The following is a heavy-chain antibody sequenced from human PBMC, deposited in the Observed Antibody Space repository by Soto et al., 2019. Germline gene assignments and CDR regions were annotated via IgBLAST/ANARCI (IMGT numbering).Heavy chain of an antibody. CDR1: GLLITRGTY. D-gene: IGHD2-15*01. CDR3: ARARWYDAFDV. J-gene: IGHJ3*01. Sequence: PSETLSPTGPVAGLLITRGTYGGWIATPAGRALEWVVSIFHGGTNYLLPPLKRRFTISVDISKNQFSLKLNSVTAADRDVYYCARARWYDAFDVWGQGTVVTVSS. V-gene: IGHV4-38-2*02. CDR2: IFHGGTN.